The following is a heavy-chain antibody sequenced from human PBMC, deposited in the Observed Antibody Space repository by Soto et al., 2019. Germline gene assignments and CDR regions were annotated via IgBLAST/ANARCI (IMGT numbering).Heavy chain of an antibody. CDR2: IGTAGDT. D-gene: IGHD3-10*01. CDR3: ATIGDVFGIGCGSGILYAMNV. V-gene: IGHV3-13*01. CDR1: GFTFSSYD. J-gene: IGHJ6*02. Sequence: GGSLRLSCAASGFTFSSYDMHWVRKATGKGLEWVSAIGTAGDTYYPGSVKVRFTISRENAKNSLYLQMNSPRAGDTAVYYCATIGDVFGIGCGSGILYAMNVWGQGTTVPVSS.